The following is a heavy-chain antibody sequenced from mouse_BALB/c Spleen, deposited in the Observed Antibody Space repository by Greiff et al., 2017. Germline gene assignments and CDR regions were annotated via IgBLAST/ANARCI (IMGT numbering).Heavy chain of an antibody. CDR2: INPSSGYT. V-gene: IGHV1-4*01. Sequence: VQLQQSGAELARPGGSVKMSCKASGYTFTSYTMHWVKQRTGPGLEWIGYINPSSGYTNYNQKFKDKATLTADKSSSTAYMQLSSLTSEDSAVYYCASRDYGSFAYWGQGTLVTVSA. D-gene: IGHD1-2*01. CDR3: ASRDYGSFAY. J-gene: IGHJ3*01. CDR1: GYTFTSYT.